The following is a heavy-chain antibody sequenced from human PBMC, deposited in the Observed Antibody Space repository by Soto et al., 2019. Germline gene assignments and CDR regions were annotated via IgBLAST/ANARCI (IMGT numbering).Heavy chain of an antibody. CDR2: ISYDGNNK. Sequence: QVQLVESGGGVVQPGRSLRLSCAASGFTFSSYAMYWVCQAPGKGLEWVAVISYDGNNKYYADSVKGRFTISRDNSKNTLYLQMNSLRAEDTAVYYCARAECDGGSCYTLVGLRYGMDVWGQGTTVTVSS. J-gene: IGHJ6*02. D-gene: IGHD2-15*01. V-gene: IGHV3-30-3*01. CDR1: GFTFSSYA. CDR3: ARAECDGGSCYTLVGLRYGMDV.